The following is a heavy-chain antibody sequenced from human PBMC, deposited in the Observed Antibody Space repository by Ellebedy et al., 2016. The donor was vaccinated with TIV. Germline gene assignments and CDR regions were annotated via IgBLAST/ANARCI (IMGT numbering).Heavy chain of an antibody. V-gene: IGHV3-23*01. CDR2: ISSSADGT. CDR1: GFSLSDYA. Sequence: GESLKISCAASGFSLSDYAMSWVRQAPGEGLEWVSAISSSADGTNYADSVKGRFTISRDNSKNTLYLQMSSLRVEDTAVYYCAKPHDGSGSFRPFDFWGQGTLVTVSS. J-gene: IGHJ4*02. CDR3: AKPHDGSGSFRPFDF. D-gene: IGHD3-22*01.